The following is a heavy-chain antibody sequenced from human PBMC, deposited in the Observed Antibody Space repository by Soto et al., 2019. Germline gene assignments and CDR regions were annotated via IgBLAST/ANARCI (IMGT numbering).Heavy chain of an antibody. CDR3: AKDSLIIAAATSPNYFDY. CDR1: GFTFSSYG. CDR2: ISYDGSNK. V-gene: IGHV3-30*18. Sequence: GGSLRLSCAASGFTFSSYGMHWVRQAPGKGLEWVAVISYDGSNKYYADSVKGRLTISRDNSKNTMYLQMNSLRAEDTAVYYCAKDSLIIAAATSPNYFDYWGQGTLVTVSS. J-gene: IGHJ4*02. D-gene: IGHD6-13*01.